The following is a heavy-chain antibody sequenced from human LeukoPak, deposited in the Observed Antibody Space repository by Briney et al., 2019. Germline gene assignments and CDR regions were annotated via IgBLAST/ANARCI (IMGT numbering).Heavy chain of an antibody. Sequence: GGSLRLSCAASGFTFDDYAMHWVRQAPGEGLEWVSLISWDGGSTYYADSVKGRFTISRDNSKNSLYLQMNSLRAEDTALYYCAKEVRGIAAAGTGRVYYYGMDVWGKGTTVTVSS. J-gene: IGHJ6*04. D-gene: IGHD6-13*01. V-gene: IGHV3-43D*04. CDR1: GFTFDDYA. CDR2: ISWDGGST. CDR3: AKEVRGIAAAGTGRVYYYGMDV.